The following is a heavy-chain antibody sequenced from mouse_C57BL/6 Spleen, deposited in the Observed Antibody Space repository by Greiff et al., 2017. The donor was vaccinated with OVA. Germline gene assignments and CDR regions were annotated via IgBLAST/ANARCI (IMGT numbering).Heavy chain of an antibody. CDR1: GFNIKDDY. Sequence: EVKLVESGAELVRPGASVKLSCTASGFNIKDDYMHWVKQRPEQGLEWIGWIDPENGDTEYASKFQGKATITADTSSNTAYLQLSSLTSEDTAVYYCTSTVVDYAMDYWGQGTSVTVSS. V-gene: IGHV14-4*01. CDR2: IDPENGDT. CDR3: TSTVVDYAMDY. D-gene: IGHD1-1*01. J-gene: IGHJ4*01.